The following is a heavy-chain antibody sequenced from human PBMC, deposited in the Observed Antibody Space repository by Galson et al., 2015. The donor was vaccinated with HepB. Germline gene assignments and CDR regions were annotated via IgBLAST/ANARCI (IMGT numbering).Heavy chain of an antibody. CDR2: ISAYNGNT. CDR1: GYTFTSYG. Sequence: SVKVSCKASGYTFTSYGISWVRQAPGQGLEWMGWISAYNGNTNYAQKLQGRVTMTTDTSTSTAYMELRSLRSDDTAVYYCARLYCSGGSCYNFGFDPWGQGTLVTVSS. D-gene: IGHD2-15*01. J-gene: IGHJ5*02. V-gene: IGHV1-18*01. CDR3: ARLYCSGGSCYNFGFDP.